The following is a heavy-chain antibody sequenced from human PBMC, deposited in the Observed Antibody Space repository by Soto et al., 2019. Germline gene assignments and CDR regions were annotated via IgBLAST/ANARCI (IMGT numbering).Heavy chain of an antibody. D-gene: IGHD3-10*02. CDR1: EYTFISYG. V-gene: IGHV1-3*04. CDR3: VRVEYGDYVPLDL. CDR2: INTANGDT. J-gene: IGHJ5*02. Sequence: ASVKVSCTASEYTFISYGIHWMRQAPGQRLEWLGWINTANGDTKYSQKFQGRVSITRDTSASTAYMDLNRLRSEDTAVYYCVRVEYGDYVPLDLWGQGTLVTVSS.